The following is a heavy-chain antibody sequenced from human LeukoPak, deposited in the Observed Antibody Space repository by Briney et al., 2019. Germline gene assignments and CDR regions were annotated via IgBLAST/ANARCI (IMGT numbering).Heavy chain of an antibody. J-gene: IGHJ4*02. CDR2: IKRDGSEK. CDR3: ARYYYDSSRGDY. D-gene: IGHD3-22*01. CDR1: GFTFSSNW. Sequence: PGGSLRLSCAASGFTFSSNWMRWVRQAPGKGLEWVASIKRDGSEKYYVDSVKGRFTISRDNAKNSLYLQMNSLRAEDTAVYYCARYYYDSSRGDYWGQGTLVTVSS. V-gene: IGHV3-7*01.